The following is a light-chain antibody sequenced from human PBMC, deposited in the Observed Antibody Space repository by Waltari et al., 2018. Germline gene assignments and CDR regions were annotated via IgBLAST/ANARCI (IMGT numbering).Light chain of an antibody. J-gene: IGKJ2*01. Sequence: EIVLTQSQATLSLSPGERATLSCRASKSVSSYLAWYQQKPGQAPRLLIYDASNRATGIPARFSGSGSGTDFTLTISSLEPEDFAVYYCQQRSNWPKTFGQGTKLEIK. CDR1: KSVSSY. V-gene: IGKV3-11*01. CDR3: QQRSNWPKT. CDR2: DAS.